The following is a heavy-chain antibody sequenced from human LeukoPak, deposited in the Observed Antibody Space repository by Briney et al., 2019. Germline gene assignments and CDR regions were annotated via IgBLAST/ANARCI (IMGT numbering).Heavy chain of an antibody. V-gene: IGHV5-51*01. CDR1: GYSFTCYW. Sequence: GESVKISCKGSGYSFTCYWIGWVRQMPGQGLEWMGIIYPGDSDTRYSPSFQGQVTISADKSISTAYLQWSSLKASDTAMYYCARFSGYAYFDYWGQGTLVTVSS. CDR3: ARFSGYAYFDY. CDR2: IYPGDSDT. J-gene: IGHJ4*02. D-gene: IGHD5-12*01.